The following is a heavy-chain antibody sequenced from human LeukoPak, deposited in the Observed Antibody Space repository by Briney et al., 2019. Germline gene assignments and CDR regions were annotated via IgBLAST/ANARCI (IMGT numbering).Heavy chain of an antibody. J-gene: IGHJ4*02. V-gene: IGHV4-59*01. CDR3: AKGAGSGYSLPFDY. D-gene: IGHD3-3*01. CDR1: GGSISSYY. CDR2: IYYSGST. Sequence: SETLSLTCTVAGGSISSYYWGWIRPPPWKVLEWIGYIYYSGSTNYNPSLKSRLIISIDTSKNQFSLRLMSVTAADTAAYYCAKGAGSGYSLPFDYWGPGTLVSVSS.